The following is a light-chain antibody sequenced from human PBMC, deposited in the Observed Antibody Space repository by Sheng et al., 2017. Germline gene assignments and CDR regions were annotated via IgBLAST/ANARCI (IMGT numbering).Light chain of an antibody. V-gene: IGLV1-44*01. CDR2: SNN. J-gene: IGLJ2*01. CDR1: SSNIGSNT. CDR3: AAWDDSLNGPV. Sequence: QSVLTQPPSASGTPGQRVTISCSGSSSNIGSNTVNWYQQLPGTAPKLXIYSNNQRPSGVPDRFSGSKSGTSASLAISGLQSEDEADYYCAAWDDSLNGPVFGGGTKLTVL.